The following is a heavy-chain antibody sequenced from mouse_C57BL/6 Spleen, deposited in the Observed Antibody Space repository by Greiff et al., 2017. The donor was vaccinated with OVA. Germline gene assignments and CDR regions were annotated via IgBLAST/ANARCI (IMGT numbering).Heavy chain of an antibody. CDR1: GYAFSSSW. CDR2: IYPGDGDT. J-gene: IGHJ4*01. V-gene: IGHV1-82*01. Sequence: VMLVESGPELVKPGASVKISCKASGYAFSSSWMNWVKQRPGKGLEWIGRIYPGDGDTNYNGKFKGKATLTADKSSSTAYMQLSSLTSEDSAVYFCARGGPYAMDYWGQGTSVTVSS. CDR3: ARGGPYAMDY.